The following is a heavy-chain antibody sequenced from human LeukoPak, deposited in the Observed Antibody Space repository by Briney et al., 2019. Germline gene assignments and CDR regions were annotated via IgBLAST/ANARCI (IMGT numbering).Heavy chain of an antibody. D-gene: IGHD3-16*02. CDR2: INHSGST. V-gene: IGHV4-34*01. CDR3: ARGFYDYVWGSYRNWFDP. J-gene: IGHJ5*02. CDR1: GGSFSGYY. Sequence: SETPSLTCAVYGGSFSGYYWSWIRQPPGKGLEWIGEINHSGSTNYNPSLKSRVTISVDTSKNQFSLKLSSVTAADTAVYYCARGFYDYVWGSYRNWFDPWGQGTLVTVSS.